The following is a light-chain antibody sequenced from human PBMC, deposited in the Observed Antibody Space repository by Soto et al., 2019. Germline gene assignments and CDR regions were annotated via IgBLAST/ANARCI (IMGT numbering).Light chain of an antibody. CDR1: SSDVGAYDY. Sequence: QSVLTQPASVSGSPGQSITIACTGTSSDVGAYDYVSWYQQHPGKAPKLMIYEVSNRPSGVSTRFSGSKSDNTASLTISGLQTEDEADYYCSSYTSRTTWVFGGGTKLTVL. J-gene: IGLJ3*02. V-gene: IGLV2-14*01. CDR2: EVS. CDR3: SSYTSRTTWV.